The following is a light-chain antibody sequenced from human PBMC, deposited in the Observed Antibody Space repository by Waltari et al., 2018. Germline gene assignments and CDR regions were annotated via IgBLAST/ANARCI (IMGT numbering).Light chain of an antibody. CDR1: QGISNH. CDR2: AGS. Sequence: DIQMTQSPSSLSASVGDRVTIPCRASQGISNHLAWFQQKPGKAPKSLIYAGSSLQSGAPSRFSGSGSGTDFTLTISSLQPEDFATYYCHHYHNYPLTIGGGTKVEIK. J-gene: IGKJ4*01. V-gene: IGKV1-16*01. CDR3: HHYHNYPLT.